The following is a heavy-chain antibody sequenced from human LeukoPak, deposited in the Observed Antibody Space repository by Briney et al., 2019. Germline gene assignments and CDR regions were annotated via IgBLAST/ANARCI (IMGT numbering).Heavy chain of an antibody. D-gene: IGHD5-18*01. V-gene: IGHV4-31*11. CDR1: GGSFSSCGYY. CDR3: ASCEYSYGYGFDY. Sequence: PSETLSLTCAVSGGSFSSCGYYWSWIRQRPGQGLEGIGYKYYSGSTYYNPSSKGPLTISVDTTKNQFSLKLSSVTAAGAALYYCASCEYSYGYGFDYWGQGTLVTVSS. CDR2: KYYSGST. J-gene: IGHJ4*02.